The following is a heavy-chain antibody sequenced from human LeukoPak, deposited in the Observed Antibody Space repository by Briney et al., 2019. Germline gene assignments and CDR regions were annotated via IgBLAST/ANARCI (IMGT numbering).Heavy chain of an antibody. CDR2: IHSSGST. CDR3: ARNLGSNWFDP. Sequence: SETPSLTCTVSGGSISSYYWSWIRQPAGKGLEWIGRIHSSGSTNYNPSLKSRVTMSLDASKNQFPLRLTSVTAADSAVYFCARNLGSNWFDPWGQGTLVTVSS. D-gene: IGHD1-26*01. J-gene: IGHJ5*02. CDR1: GGSISSYY. V-gene: IGHV4-4*07.